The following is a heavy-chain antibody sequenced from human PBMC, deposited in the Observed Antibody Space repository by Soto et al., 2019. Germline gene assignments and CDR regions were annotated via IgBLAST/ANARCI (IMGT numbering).Heavy chain of an antibody. J-gene: IGHJ6*02. D-gene: IGHD2-15*01. CDR2: IYPADSDT. CDR1: AYSFSNYW. V-gene: IGHV5-51*01. Sequence: GESLKISCECSAYSFSNYWIAWVRQMPGKGLEWMGIIYPADSDTRYSPSFQGQVTISADKYINTAYLQWSSLKASDTATYYCARQFHDNSGGGYYYYGLDVWGQGTTVTVSS. CDR3: ARQFHDNSGGGYYYYGLDV.